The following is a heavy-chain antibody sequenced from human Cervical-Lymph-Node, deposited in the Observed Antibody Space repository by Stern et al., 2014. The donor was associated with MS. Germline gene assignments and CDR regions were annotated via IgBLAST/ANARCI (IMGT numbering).Heavy chain of an antibody. V-gene: IGHV4-4*02. CDR3: ARRGGQRLVHFDY. CDR2: IYVSGST. J-gene: IGHJ4*02. Sequence: QVQLQESGPGLVKPSGTLSLTCAVSGDSISGNNWWSWVRQSPGKGLEWIGEIYVSGSTNYNPSLGSRALTSIETSTTTFSLKLDSVTAADTAVYYCARRGGQRLVHFDYWGQGILVTVSS. CDR1: GDSISGNNW. D-gene: IGHD6-13*01.